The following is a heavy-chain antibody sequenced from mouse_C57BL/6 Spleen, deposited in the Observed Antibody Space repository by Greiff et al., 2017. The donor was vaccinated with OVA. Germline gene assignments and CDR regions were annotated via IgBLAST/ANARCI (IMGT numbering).Heavy chain of an antibody. D-gene: IGHD4-1*01. CDR1: GYTFTDYY. J-gene: IGHJ4*01. Sequence: VQRVESGAELVRPGASVKLSCKASGYTFTDYYINWVKQRPGQGLEWIARIYPGSGNTYYNEKFKGKATLTAEKSSSTAYMQLSSLTSEDSAVYFCARNWEDAMDYWGQGTSVTVSS. CDR3: ARNWEDAMDY. CDR2: IYPGSGNT. V-gene: IGHV1-76*01.